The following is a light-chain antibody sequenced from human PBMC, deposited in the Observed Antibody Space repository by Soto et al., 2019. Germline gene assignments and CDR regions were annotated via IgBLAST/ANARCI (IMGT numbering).Light chain of an antibody. J-gene: IGLJ7*01. Sequence: NFMLTQPHSVSESPGKTVTISCTGSSGSIASNYGQWYQQRPGSAPTTVIYEDNQRPSGVPDRFSGSIDSSSNSASLTISGLKTEDEADYYCQSYDSSNHAVFGGGTQLTVL. V-gene: IGLV6-57*02. CDR1: SGSIASNY. CDR3: QSYDSSNHAV. CDR2: EDN.